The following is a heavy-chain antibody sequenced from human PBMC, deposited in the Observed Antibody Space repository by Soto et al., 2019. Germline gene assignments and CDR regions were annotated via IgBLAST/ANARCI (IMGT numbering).Heavy chain of an antibody. CDR2: IIPLYGRA. V-gene: IGHV1-69*14. CDR3: ASGSPGVSSAFNYGMDV. J-gene: IGHJ6*02. D-gene: IGHD6-19*01. Sequence: QVQLVQSGAEVKKPGSSVRVSCKASGGSFTTYGINWVRQAPGQGLEWVGGIIPLYGRANYAQKFQGRVIITADRSTTTAYMELSSLRSEDTAVYYCASGSPGVSSAFNYGMDVWGPGTTVTVSS. CDR1: GGSFTTYG.